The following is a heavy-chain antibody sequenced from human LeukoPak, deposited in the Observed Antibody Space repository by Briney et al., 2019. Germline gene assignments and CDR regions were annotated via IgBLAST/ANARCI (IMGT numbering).Heavy chain of an antibody. CDR3: VRGGWFGELFAY. D-gene: IGHD3-10*01. CDR2: TKPDGSEK. CDR1: GFTFSSYW. V-gene: IGHV3-7*01. Sequence: PGGSLRLSCVASGFTFSSYWMSWVRQAPGKGLEWVANTKPDGSEKYYVDSVKGRFTISRDNTKNSLYLQMNSLRAEDTAVYYCVRGGWFGELFAYWGQGTLVTVSS. J-gene: IGHJ4*02.